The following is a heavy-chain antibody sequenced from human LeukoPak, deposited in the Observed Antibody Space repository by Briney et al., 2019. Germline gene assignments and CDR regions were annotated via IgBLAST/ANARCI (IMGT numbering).Heavy chain of an antibody. CDR3: ARRDCGSYDSGVDY. V-gene: IGHV5-51*01. D-gene: IGHD1-26*01. CDR1: AYGFTSYW. J-gene: IGHJ4*02. Sequence: GESLKISCKGSAYGFTSYWTGWVRQIPGKGLEWMGIIYPGDSDTRYSPSFQGQVTISADKSISTAYLQWSSLKASDTAMYYCARRDCGSYDSGVDYWGQGTLVTVSS. CDR2: IYPGDSDT.